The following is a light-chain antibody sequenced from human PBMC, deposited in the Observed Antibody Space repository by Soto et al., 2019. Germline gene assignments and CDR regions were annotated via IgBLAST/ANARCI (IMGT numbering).Light chain of an antibody. V-gene: IGKV3-11*01. CDR3: QQRSNWPPIT. Sequence: EIVLTQSPATLSLSPRARATLSCRASQSVSSYLAWYQQKPGQAPSLLIYDASNRATGIPARFSGSGSGTDVTLTISSLEPEDFAVYYCQQRSNWPPITFGQGTRLEIK. CDR1: QSVSSY. J-gene: IGKJ5*01. CDR2: DAS.